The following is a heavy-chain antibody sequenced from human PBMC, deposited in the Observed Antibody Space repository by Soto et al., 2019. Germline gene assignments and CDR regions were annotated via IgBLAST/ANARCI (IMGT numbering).Heavy chain of an antibody. CDR2: ISAYNGNT. CDR1: GYTFTSYG. J-gene: IGHJ4*02. Sequence: ASVKASCKASGYTFTSYGISWVRQAPGQGLEWMGWISAYNGNTNYAQKLQGRVTMTTDTSTSTAHMELRSLRSDDTAVYYCASVTSYDFWSGYYTDWGQGTLVTVSS. CDR3: ASVTSYDFWSGYYTD. D-gene: IGHD3-3*01. V-gene: IGHV1-18*01.